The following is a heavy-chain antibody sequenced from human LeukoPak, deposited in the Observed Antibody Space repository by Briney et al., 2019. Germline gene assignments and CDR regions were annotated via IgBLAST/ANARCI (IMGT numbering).Heavy chain of an antibody. CDR2: ISSSSSTI. D-gene: IGHD3-10*01. CDR3: ARETEEGRNY. Sequence: GGSLRLSCAASGFTFRHYYMTWIRQAPGKGLECISYISSSSSTIYYADSVKGRFTISRDNAKNSLYLQMNSLRAEDTAVYYCARETEEGRNYWGQGTLVTVSS. V-gene: IGHV3-11*04. J-gene: IGHJ4*02. CDR1: GFTFRHYY.